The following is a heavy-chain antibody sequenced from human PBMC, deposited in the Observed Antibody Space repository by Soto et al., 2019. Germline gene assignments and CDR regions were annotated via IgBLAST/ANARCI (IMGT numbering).Heavy chain of an antibody. Sequence: GASVKVSFKASGYTFTSYDINWVRQATGQGLEWMGWMNPKSGNTGYAQKFQGRVTMTRNTSISTTYMELNSLRSEDTAVYYCARGVLSGSYYYYYGLDVWGQGTTVTVSS. J-gene: IGHJ6*02. CDR3: ARGVLSGSYYYYYGLDV. D-gene: IGHD1-26*01. CDR2: MNPKSGNT. V-gene: IGHV1-8*01. CDR1: GYTFTSYD.